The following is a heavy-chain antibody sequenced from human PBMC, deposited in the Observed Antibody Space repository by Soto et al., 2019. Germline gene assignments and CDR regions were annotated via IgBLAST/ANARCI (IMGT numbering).Heavy chain of an antibody. CDR2: IHYTGTT. CDR3: AKYRRTDAEGYSFDF. J-gene: IGHJ4*02. V-gene: IGHV4-59*02. CDR1: GGSVSGSY. Sequence: LSLTCTVSGGSVSGSYWSWIRQTPGKVLEWIGFIHYTGTTNYNISLKSRVTMSVDLAKNQFSLRLRSVTAADTAVYFCAKYRRTDAEGYSFDFWGQGALVTVSS. D-gene: IGHD2-15*01.